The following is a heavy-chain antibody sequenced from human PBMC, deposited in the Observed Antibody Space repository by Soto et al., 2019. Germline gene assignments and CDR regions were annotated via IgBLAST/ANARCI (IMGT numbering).Heavy chain of an antibody. Sequence: SETLSLTCSVSGGSISSSPYYWGWIRQPAGKGLEWLGTSYYSGTTSYNPSIKSRVIISVDTSNNQLFLKLKSVTAADTAVYYCARHRQYYDTSGYQQRYFDYWGQGTQVTVSS. D-gene: IGHD3-22*01. CDR2: SYYSGTT. CDR3: ARHRQYYDTSGYQQRYFDY. CDR1: GGSISSSPYY. V-gene: IGHV4-39*01. J-gene: IGHJ4*02.